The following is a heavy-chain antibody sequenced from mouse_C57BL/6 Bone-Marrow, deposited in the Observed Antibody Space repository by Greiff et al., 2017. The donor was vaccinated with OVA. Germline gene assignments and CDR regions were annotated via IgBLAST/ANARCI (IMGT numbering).Heavy chain of an antibody. CDR1: GFTFSSYA. Sequence: VESGEGLVKPGGSLKLSCAASGFTFSSYAMSWVRQTPEKRLEWVAYISSGGDYIYYADTVKGRFTISRDNARNTLYLQMSSLKSEDTAMYYCTREGGVTTVGRCYFDYWGQGTTLTVSS. V-gene: IGHV5-9-1*02. J-gene: IGHJ2*01. CDR2: ISSGGDYI. CDR3: TREGGVTTVGRCYFDY. D-gene: IGHD1-1*01.